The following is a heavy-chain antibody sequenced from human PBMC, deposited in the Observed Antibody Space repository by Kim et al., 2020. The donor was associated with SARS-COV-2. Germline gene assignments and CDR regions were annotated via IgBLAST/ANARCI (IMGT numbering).Heavy chain of an antibody. CDR1: GYSFTSYW. D-gene: IGHD2-21*02. CDR2: IYPGDSDT. CDR3: ARHWDCGGDCYSGNFDY. V-gene: IGHV5-51*01. J-gene: IGHJ4*02. Sequence: GESLKISCKGSGYSFTSYWIGWVRQMPGKGLEWMGIIYPGDSDTRYSPSFQGQVTISADKSISTAYLQWSSLKASDTAMYYCARHWDCGGDCYSGNFDYWGQGTLVTVSS.